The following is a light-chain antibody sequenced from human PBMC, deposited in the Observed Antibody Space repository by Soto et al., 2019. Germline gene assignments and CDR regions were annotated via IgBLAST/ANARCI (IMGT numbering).Light chain of an antibody. CDR2: GAS. Sequence: EIVLTQSPGTLSSSPGERATLSCRASQIVTSNYLAWYQQKPGQAPRLLIFGASIRATGLPDRFSGGGSGTDFTLTISRLEPEDFAVYYCQQHGSSPGTFGQGTKVDIK. CDR1: QIVTSNY. J-gene: IGKJ1*01. CDR3: QQHGSSPGT. V-gene: IGKV3-20*01.